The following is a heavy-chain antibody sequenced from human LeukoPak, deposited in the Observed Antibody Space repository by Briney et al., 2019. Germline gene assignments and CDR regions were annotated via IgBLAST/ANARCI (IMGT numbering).Heavy chain of an antibody. CDR3: ARTVAGHPHDYFDS. CDR1: GCTFSEYW. J-gene: IGHJ4*02. Sequence: PVGSLRLSCAASGCTFSEYWMSWVRQAPGKGPERVADMNEDGSRKYFVDSVRGRFSISRDKTENSLYLHKSSLRVEDTAVYYCARTVAGHPHDYFDSWGQGTLVTVSS. D-gene: IGHD6-19*01. CDR2: MNEDGSRK. V-gene: IGHV3-7*01.